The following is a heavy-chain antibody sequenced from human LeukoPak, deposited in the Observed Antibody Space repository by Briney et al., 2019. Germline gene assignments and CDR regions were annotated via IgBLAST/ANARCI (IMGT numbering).Heavy chain of an antibody. CDR3: AREAGGIYYYGSGSYLCWFDP. CDR2: ISAYNGHR. J-gene: IGHJ5*02. CDR1: GYTFTSCG. D-gene: IGHD3-10*01. V-gene: IGHV1-18*01. Sequence: ASVKVSCKASGYTFTSCGISWVRQAPGQGLEWMRWISAYNGHRNYAQKLQGRVTMTTDASTSTAYMELRSLRSDDTAVYYCAREAGGIYYYGSGSYLCWFDPWGQGTLVTVSS.